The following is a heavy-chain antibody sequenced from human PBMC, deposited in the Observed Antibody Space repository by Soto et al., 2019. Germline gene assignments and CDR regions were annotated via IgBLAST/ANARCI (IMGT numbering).Heavy chain of an antibody. V-gene: IGHV1-69*01. J-gene: IGHJ6*02. CDR3: AVKVGATTFDYYGMDV. D-gene: IGHD1-26*01. CDR2: IIPIFGTA. Sequence: QVQLVQSGAEVKKPGSSVKVSCKASGGTFSSYAISWVRQAPGQGLEWMGGIIPIFGTANYAQKFQGRVTITADESTSTAYMELSSLRSEDTAVYYCAVKVGATTFDYYGMDVWGQGTTVTVSS. CDR1: GGTFSSYA.